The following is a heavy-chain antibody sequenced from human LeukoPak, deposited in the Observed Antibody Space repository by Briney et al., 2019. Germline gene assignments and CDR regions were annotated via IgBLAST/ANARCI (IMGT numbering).Heavy chain of an antibody. D-gene: IGHD3-22*01. CDR2: ISGSGGST. V-gene: IGHV3-23*01. CDR3: AKANRMIVVVIALDY. CDR1: GFTFSSYG. Sequence: PGGSLRLSCAASGFTFSSYGMSWVRQAPGKGLEWVSAISGSGGSTYYADSVKGRFTISRDNSKNTLYLQMNSLRAEDTAVYYCAKANRMIVVVIALDYWGQGTLVTVSS. J-gene: IGHJ4*02.